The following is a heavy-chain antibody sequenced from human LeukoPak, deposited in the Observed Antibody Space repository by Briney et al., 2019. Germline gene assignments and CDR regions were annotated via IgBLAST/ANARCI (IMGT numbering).Heavy chain of an antibody. CDR2: ISSSGDTI. J-gene: IGHJ2*01. Sequence: PGGSLRLSCAASGFTFSDYYMSWIRQAPGKGLEWISYISSSGDTIFYADSVKGRFTISRDNAKNSLYLQMNSLRAEDTAVYYCAREGGQLWSRYWYFDLWGRGTLVTVSS. V-gene: IGHV3-11*04. CDR3: AREGGQLWSRYWYFDL. D-gene: IGHD5-18*01. CDR1: GFTFSDYY.